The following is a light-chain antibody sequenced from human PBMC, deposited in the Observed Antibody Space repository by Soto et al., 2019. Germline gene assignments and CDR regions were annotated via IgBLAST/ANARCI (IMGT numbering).Light chain of an antibody. CDR3: QKCDTLPLT. CDR1: QDISSH. CDR2: DAS. V-gene: IGKV1-33*01. J-gene: IGKJ4*01. Sequence: DIQMTQSPSSLSASVGDRVTITCRASQDISSHLNWYQQKPGKAPKSLIYDASNLETGVSSRFSGSGSGTDFTFTISSLQPEDIATYYCQKCDTLPLTFGGGTKVEIK.